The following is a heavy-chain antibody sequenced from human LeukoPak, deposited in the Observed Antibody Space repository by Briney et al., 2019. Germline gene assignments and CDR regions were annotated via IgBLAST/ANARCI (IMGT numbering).Heavy chain of an antibody. D-gene: IGHD1-26*01. V-gene: IGHV3-33*01. J-gene: IGHJ4*02. CDR3: ARDPNISGNYYTLDY. CDR2: IWYDGSNK. Sequence: GGSLRLSCAASGFTFSNYGMHGVRQAPGKGLEWVAVIWYDGSNKYYADSVKGRFTISRDNSKNTLYLQMNSLRAEDTAVYYCARDPNISGNYYTLDYWGQGTLVTVSS. CDR1: GFTFSNYG.